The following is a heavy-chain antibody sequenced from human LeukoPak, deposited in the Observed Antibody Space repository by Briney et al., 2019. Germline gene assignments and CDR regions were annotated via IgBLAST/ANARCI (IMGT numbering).Heavy chain of an antibody. CDR3: ARDELYYHQYNWFDL. CDR1: GGSISSSSYY. J-gene: IGHJ5*02. D-gene: IGHD2-8*01. V-gene: IGHV4-39*07. Sequence: SETLSLPCTVAGGSISSSSYYWGWLRQPPGKGLEWIGGIYYSGSTYYNPSLKSRVTISVDTSKNQFSLKLSSVTAADTAVYYCARDELYYHQYNWFDLWGQGTLVTVSS. CDR2: IYYSGST.